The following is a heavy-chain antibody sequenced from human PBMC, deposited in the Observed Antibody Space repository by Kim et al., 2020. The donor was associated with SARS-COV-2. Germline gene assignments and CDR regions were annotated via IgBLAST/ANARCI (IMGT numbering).Heavy chain of an antibody. D-gene: IGHD3-3*01. Sequence: SGKCRFTISRDNSKNPLYLQMNSLRADDTAVYYCAKPLIRFLEWTNWFDPWGQGTLVTVSS. J-gene: IGHJ5*02. V-gene: IGHV3-23*01. CDR3: AKPLIRFLEWTNWFDP.